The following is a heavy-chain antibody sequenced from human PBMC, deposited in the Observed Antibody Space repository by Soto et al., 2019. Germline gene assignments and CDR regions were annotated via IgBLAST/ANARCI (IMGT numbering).Heavy chain of an antibody. CDR3: ARLGPFTTFDL. Sequence: LSLTCTVSGGSISSHDWSWIRQPPGKGLEWIADINYSGNSNYNPSLQSRVTISVDTPKNQFSLKVRSVTAVDTAVYYCARLGPFTTFDLWGQGTLVTVSS. V-gene: IGHV4-59*08. D-gene: IGHD3-3*01. CDR1: GGSISSHD. CDR2: INYSGNS. J-gene: IGHJ4*02.